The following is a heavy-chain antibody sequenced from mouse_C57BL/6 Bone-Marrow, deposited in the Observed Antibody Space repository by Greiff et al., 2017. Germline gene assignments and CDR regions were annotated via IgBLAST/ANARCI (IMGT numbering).Heavy chain of an antibody. J-gene: IGHJ4*01. CDR1: GYTFTSYW. Sequence: QVQLQQPGAELVKPGASVKMSCKASGYTFTSYWITWVKQRPGQGLEWIGDIYPGSGSTNYNEKFKSKATLTVDTSSSTAYMQLSSLTSEASAVXSVYRPGILPLYYYAVDYWGQGTSVTVSS. CDR3: YRPGILPLYYYAVDY. D-gene: IGHD2-14*01. V-gene: IGHV1-55*01. CDR2: IYPGSGST.